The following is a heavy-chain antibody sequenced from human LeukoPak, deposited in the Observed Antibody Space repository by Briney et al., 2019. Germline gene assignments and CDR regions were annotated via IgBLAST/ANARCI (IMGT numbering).Heavy chain of an antibody. J-gene: IGHJ3*02. CDR1: GGSFSGYY. CDR2: INHSGST. V-gene: IGHV4-34*01. Sequence: SETLSLTCAVYGGSFSGYYWSWIRQPPGKGLEWIGKINHSGSTNYNPSLKSRVTISVDTPKNQFSLKLSSVTAADTAVYYCTRSGSSGWYTSAFDIWGQGTMVTVSS. D-gene: IGHD6-19*01. CDR3: TRSGSSGWYTSAFDI.